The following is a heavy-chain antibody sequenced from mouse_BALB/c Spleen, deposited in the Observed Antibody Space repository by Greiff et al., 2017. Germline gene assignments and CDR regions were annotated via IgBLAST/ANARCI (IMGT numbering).Heavy chain of an antibody. J-gene: IGHJ4*01. CDR3: ARGHYDYLYYAMDY. V-gene: IGHV5-6-5*01. D-gene: IGHD2-4*01. Sequence: EVMLVESGGGLVKPGGSLKLSCAASGFTFSSYAMSWVRQTPEKRLEWVASISSGGSTYYPDSVKGRFTISRDNARNILYLQMSSLRSEDTAMYYCARGHYDYLYYAMDYWGQGTSVTVSS. CDR1: GFTFSSYA. CDR2: ISSGGST.